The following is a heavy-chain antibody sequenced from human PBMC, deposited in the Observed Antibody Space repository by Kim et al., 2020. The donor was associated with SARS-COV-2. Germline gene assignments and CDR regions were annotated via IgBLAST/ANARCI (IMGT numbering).Heavy chain of an antibody. V-gene: IGHV1-18*04. CDR3: AREEVAVAGTGPVYFDY. J-gene: IGHJ4*02. Sequence: ASVKVSCKASGYTFTSYGISWVRQAPGQGLEWMGWISAYNGNTNYAQKLQGRVTMTTDTSTSTAYMELRSLRSDDTAVYYCAREEVAVAGTGPVYFDYWGQGTLVTVSS. CDR1: GYTFTSYG. D-gene: IGHD6-19*01. CDR2: ISAYNGNT.